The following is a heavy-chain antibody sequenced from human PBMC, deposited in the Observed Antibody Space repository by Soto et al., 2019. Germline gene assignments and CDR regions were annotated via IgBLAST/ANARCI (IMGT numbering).Heavy chain of an antibody. CDR3: ARHKSGSDWLDP. J-gene: IGHJ5*02. D-gene: IGHD2-15*01. CDR2: MFYSGAT. Sequence: SETLSLTCTVSGGSISDISYCWGWIRQPPGKGLQWIGCMFYSGATYCNPSLKNRVTLSVDTSNNEFSLKLVSVTAPGTAVYYCARHKSGSDWLDPWGQGTLVTVSS. CDR1: GGSISDISYC. V-gene: IGHV4-39*01.